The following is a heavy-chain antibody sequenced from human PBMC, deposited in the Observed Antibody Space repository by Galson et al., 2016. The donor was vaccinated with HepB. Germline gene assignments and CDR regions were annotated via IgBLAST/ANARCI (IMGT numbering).Heavy chain of an antibody. CDR3: ARYHYGGNVGVEVLFDI. D-gene: IGHD4-23*01. V-gene: IGHV3-53*01. CDR2: IYSLGNT. J-gene: IGHJ3*02. CDR1: GFTVDINY. Sequence: SLRLSCAASGFTVDINYMSWVRQAPGKGLEWVSVIYSLGNTYYTDSVKGRFTISRDNSKDMVFLQMNSLRAEDTAVYYCARYHYGGNVGVEVLFDIWGQGTMVTVSS.